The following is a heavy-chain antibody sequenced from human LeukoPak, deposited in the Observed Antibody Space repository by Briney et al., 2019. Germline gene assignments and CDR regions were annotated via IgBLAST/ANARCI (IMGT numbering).Heavy chain of an antibody. Sequence: QAGGSLRLSCAASGFTFSNYDIHWVRQAPGKGLEWVTFIRYDGSIKYFADSVKGRFTISRDNSKNILYLQVNSLRAEDTAVYYCAKGRYYDRSGYPIDYWGQGTLVTVSS. D-gene: IGHD3-22*01. V-gene: IGHV3-30*02. CDR1: GFTFSNYD. CDR3: AKGRYYDRSGYPIDY. J-gene: IGHJ4*02. CDR2: IRYDGSIK.